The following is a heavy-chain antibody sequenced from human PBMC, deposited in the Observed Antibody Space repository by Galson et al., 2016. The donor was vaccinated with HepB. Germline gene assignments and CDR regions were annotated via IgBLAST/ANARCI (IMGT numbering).Heavy chain of an antibody. CDR3: ARDPCERREPGFMDV. V-gene: IGHV3-33*01. CDR1: GFTFSSYG. Sequence: SLRLSCAVSGFTFSSYGMHWVRQAPGKGLEWVAVIWYDGSNKYYANPVKGRFTISRDNSKNTLYLQMNSLRAEDTAVYYCARDPCERREPGFMDVWGQGTTVTVSS. CDR2: IWYDGSNK. D-gene: IGHD1-26*01. J-gene: IGHJ6*02.